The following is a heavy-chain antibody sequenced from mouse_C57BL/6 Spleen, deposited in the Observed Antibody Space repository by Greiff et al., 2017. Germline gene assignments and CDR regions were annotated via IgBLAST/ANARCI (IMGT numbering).Heavy chain of an antibody. CDR3: AIRYYGSSSYYYAMDY. D-gene: IGHD1-1*01. J-gene: IGHJ4*01. CDR2: IHPSDSDT. Sequence: VKQRPGQGLEWIGRIHPSDSDTNYNQKFKGKATLTVDKSSSTAYMQLSSLTSEDSAVYYCAIRYYGSSSYYYAMDYWGQGTSVTVSS. V-gene: IGHV1-74*01.